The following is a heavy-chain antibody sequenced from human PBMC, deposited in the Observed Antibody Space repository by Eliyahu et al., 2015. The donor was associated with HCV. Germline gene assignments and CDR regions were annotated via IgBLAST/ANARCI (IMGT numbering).Heavy chain of an antibody. CDR3: TKEGSSDAFDI. CDR2: INSRGDSI. V-gene: IGHV3-48*03. J-gene: IGHJ3*02. CDR1: GFTFSSYE. Sequence: EVQLVESGGVLVQPGESLXLSCAASGFTFSSYEMNWVRQAPGKGLEWVSYINSRGDSIYYTDSVKGRFTVSRDNSKNSLYLQANSLRAEDTALYYCTKEGSSDAFDIWGQGTMVTVSS. D-gene: IGHD3-10*01.